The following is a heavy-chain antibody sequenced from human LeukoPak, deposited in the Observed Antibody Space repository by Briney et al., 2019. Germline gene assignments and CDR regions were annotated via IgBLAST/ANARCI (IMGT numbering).Heavy chain of an antibody. J-gene: IGHJ6*03. Sequence: SETLSLTCTVSGGSISSYYWSWIRQPAGKGLEWIGRIYTSGSTNYNPSLKSRVTMSVDTSKNKFFLKLSSVTAADKAVYYCARDDTIFGVVTKDYYYYYMDVWGKGTTVTVSS. V-gene: IGHV4-4*07. CDR1: GGSISSYY. CDR3: ARDDTIFGVVTKDYYYYYMDV. D-gene: IGHD3-3*01. CDR2: IYTSGST.